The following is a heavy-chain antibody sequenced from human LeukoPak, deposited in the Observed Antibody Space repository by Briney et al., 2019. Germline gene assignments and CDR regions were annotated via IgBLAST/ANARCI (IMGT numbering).Heavy chain of an antibody. D-gene: IGHD6-19*01. CDR1: GFTFNSYG. J-gene: IGHJ4*02. CDR2: ISYDGSNK. CDR3: AKDLGQWLTTGGDY. V-gene: IGHV3-30*18. Sequence: GRSLRPSCAASGFTFNSYGMHWVRQAPGKGLEWVAVISYDGSNKYYADSVKGRFTISRDNSKNTLYLQMNSLRAEDTAVYYCAKDLGQWLTTGGDYWGQGTLVTVSS.